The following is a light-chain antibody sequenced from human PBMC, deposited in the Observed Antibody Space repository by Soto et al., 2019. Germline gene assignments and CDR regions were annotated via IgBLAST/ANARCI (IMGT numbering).Light chain of an antibody. J-gene: IGKJ1*01. CDR2: DVS. V-gene: IGKV3-20*01. CDR3: QQYDSSPRT. Sequence: EIVMTQSPASLSVCPGERANLXCRSSQSVISNLAWYQQKPGKAPRLLFCDVSRRAHGSPDRFRGSGSATDFTRTITRLEPEDFAVYFGQQYDSSPRTFGQGTKVDI. CDR1: QSVISN.